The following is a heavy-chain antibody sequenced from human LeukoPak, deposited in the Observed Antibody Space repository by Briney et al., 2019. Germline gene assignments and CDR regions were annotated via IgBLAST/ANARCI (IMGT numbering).Heavy chain of an antibody. V-gene: IGHV3-20*04. CDR3: ARYHYYDSSGPFDY. Sequence: PGGSLRLSCAASGFTFDDYGMSWVRQAPGKGLEWVSGINWNGGSTGYADSVKGRFTISRDNAKNSLYLQMNSLRAEDTALYYCARYHYYDSSGPFDYWGQGTLVTVSS. CDR1: GFTFDDYG. CDR2: INWNGGST. D-gene: IGHD3-22*01. J-gene: IGHJ4*02.